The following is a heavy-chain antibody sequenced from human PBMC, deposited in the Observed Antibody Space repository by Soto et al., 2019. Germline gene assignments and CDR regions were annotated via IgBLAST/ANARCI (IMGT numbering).Heavy chain of an antibody. CDR3: ARAGYYGSGSYNYYYYYMDV. V-gene: IGHV1-46*03. J-gene: IGHJ6*03. Sequence: GASVKVSCKASGYTFTSYYMHWARQAPGQGLEWMGIINPSGGSTSYAQKFQGRVTMTRDTSTSTVYMELSSLRSEDTAVYYCARAGYYGSGSYNYYYYYMDVWGKGTTVTVSS. CDR1: GYTFTSYY. D-gene: IGHD3-10*01. CDR2: INPSGGST.